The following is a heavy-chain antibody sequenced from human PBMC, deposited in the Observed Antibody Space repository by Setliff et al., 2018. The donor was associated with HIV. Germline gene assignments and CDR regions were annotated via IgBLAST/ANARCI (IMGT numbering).Heavy chain of an antibody. Sequence: ASVKVSCKTSGYTFTRYYIHRVRQAPGQGLEWMAWIDPKSGETNYEQEFQGRVTLTRDTSISTAYLELTSLRSDDTAIFYCMRGREIGSRSPLELSDYWGQGTLVTVSS. CDR2: IDPKSGET. J-gene: IGHJ4*02. CDR3: MRGREIGSRSPLELSDY. D-gene: IGHD1-26*01. V-gene: IGHV1-2*02. CDR1: GYTFTRYY.